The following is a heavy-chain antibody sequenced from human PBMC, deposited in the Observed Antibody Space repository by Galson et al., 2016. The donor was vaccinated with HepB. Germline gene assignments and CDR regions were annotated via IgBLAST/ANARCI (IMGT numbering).Heavy chain of an antibody. CDR3: ARDGGGSSGYYLDY. Sequence: SLRLSCAASGFTFSSYGMHWVRQAPGKGLEWVAVIWYDGSNKYYADSVKGPFTIFRDNSKNTLYLQMNSLRAEDTAVYYCARDGGGSSGYYLDYWGQGTLVTVSS. J-gene: IGHJ4*02. CDR1: GFTFSSYG. D-gene: IGHD3-22*01. CDR2: IWYDGSNK. V-gene: IGHV3-33*01.